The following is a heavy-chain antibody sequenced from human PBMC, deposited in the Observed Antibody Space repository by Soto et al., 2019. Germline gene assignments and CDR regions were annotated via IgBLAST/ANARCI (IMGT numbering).Heavy chain of an antibody. CDR1: GGSISSGVYY. Sequence: KTSETLSLTCTVSGGSISSGVYYWSGIRQHPGKGLEWIGYIYYSGSTYYNPSLKSRVTISVDTSKNQFSLKLSSVTAADTAVYYCARDREDILTGYRLFDYWGQGTLVTVSS. CDR3: ARDREDILTGYRLFDY. D-gene: IGHD3-9*01. J-gene: IGHJ4*02. CDR2: IYYSGST. V-gene: IGHV4-31*03.